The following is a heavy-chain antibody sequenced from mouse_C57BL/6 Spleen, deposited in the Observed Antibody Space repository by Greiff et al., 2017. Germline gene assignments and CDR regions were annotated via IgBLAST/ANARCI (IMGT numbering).Heavy chain of an antibody. D-gene: IGHD1-1*01. J-gene: IGHJ3*01. CDR1: GYTFTSYW. CDR3: ARDSGSRFAY. CDR2: INPSNGGT. V-gene: IGHV1-53*01. Sequence: QVQLQQPGTELVKPGASVKLSCKASGYTFTSYWMHWVKQRPGQGLEWIGNINPSNGGTNYNEKFKSKAALTVDKSASTAYRQLSSLTSEDSACYYCARDSGSRFAYWGQGTLVTVSA.